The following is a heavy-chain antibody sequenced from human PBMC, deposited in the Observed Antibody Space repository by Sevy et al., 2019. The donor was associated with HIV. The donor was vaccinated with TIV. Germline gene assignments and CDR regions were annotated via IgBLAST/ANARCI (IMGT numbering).Heavy chain of an antibody. CDR3: AREGCTKPHDY. Sequence: GGSLRLSCAASGFTFSKYSMSWVRQPPGKGLEWVSTLSFGCGEINYADSVKGRFTISRANSKSSVYLQMNNLRPEETAVYYCAREGCTKPHDYWGQGTLVTVSS. J-gene: IGHJ4*02. CDR1: GFTFSKYS. V-gene: IGHV3-23*01. D-gene: IGHD2-8*01. CDR2: LSFGCGEI.